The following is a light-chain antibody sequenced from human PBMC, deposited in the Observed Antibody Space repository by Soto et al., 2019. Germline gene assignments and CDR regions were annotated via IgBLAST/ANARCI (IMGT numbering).Light chain of an antibody. J-gene: IGLJ1*01. Sequence: QSALTQPASVSGSPGQSITISCTGTSSDSGCYNSVSWYQQHPGRAPRLIIYEVTNRPSGVSNRFSASKSGNTASLTISGLQAEDEADYYCTSYTPIVTLGSVFGTGTKLTVL. CDR1: SSDSGCYNS. V-gene: IGLV2-14*01. CDR2: EVT. CDR3: TSYTPIVTLGSV.